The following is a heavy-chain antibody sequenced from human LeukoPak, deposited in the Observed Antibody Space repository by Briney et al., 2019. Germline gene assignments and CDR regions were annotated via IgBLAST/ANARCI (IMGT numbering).Heavy chain of an antibody. Sequence: SETLSLTCAVYGGSSSGYYWSWIRQPPGKGLEWIGEINHSGNTNYNPSLKSRVTISVDTSKNQFSLKLSSVTAADTAVYYCVRGRGVVHYWGQGTLVTVSS. CDR1: GGSSSGYY. D-gene: IGHD2-15*01. CDR3: VRGRGVVHY. CDR2: INHSGNT. V-gene: IGHV4-34*01. J-gene: IGHJ4*02.